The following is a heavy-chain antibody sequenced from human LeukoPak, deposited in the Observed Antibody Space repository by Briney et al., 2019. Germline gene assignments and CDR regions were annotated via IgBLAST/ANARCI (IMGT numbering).Heavy chain of an antibody. CDR2: VYYSGST. Sequence: SSETLSLTCNVSGGSVSSSGYYGGWIRQTPGKGLEWLVSVYYSGSTYLKPSLKSRVTISVDPSKNQFSLKMSSVTAADTSLYYCARHILDSSGSMTDFPIDYWGQGTLVTVSS. D-gene: IGHD1-1*01. J-gene: IGHJ4*02. CDR1: GGSVSSSGYY. CDR3: ARHILDSSGSMTDFPIDY. V-gene: IGHV4-39*01.